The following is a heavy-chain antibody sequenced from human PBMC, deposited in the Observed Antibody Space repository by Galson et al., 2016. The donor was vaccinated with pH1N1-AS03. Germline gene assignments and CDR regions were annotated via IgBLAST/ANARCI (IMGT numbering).Heavy chain of an antibody. V-gene: IGHV6-1*01. Sequence: CAISGDSVSSNIDARNWIRHSPSRGLEWLGRTYWRSKWYIDYALYLTSRITINPDTSKNQISLQLTSVIPDDTAVYYCARGRYSGFDIWGQGAKVTVSS. D-gene: IGHD2-15*01. CDR3: ARGRYSGFDI. J-gene: IGHJ3*02. CDR2: TYWRSKWYI. CDR1: GDSVSSNIDA.